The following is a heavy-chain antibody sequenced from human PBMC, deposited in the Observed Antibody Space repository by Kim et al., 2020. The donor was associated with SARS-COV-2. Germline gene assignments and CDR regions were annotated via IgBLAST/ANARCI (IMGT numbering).Heavy chain of an antibody. CDR1: GGSISSYY. CDR3: ARGFVY. V-gene: IGHV4-59*01. CDR2: IYYSGST. Sequence: SETLSLTCTVSGGSISSYYWSWIRHPPGKGLEWIGYIYYSGSTNYNPSPTSRVTISVSTSKTQFPLKLSSVTAAATALSYCARGFVYWGQGTLVPGSS. J-gene: IGHJ4*02.